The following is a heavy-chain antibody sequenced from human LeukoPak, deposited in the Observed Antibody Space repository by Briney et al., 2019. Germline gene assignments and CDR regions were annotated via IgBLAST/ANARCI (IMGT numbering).Heavy chain of an antibody. V-gene: IGHV3-15*01. D-gene: IGHD5-12*01. Sequence: GGSLRLSCAASGVTFSNAHMSWVRQAPGKGLEWVGRIKAKTDGGTADYAAPVRGRFTMSRDDSKNMLYLQLNSLKTEDTAIYYCTTYRGYSDRWGQGTLLTVSS. CDR3: TTYRGYSDR. J-gene: IGHJ5*02. CDR1: GVTFSNAH. CDR2: IKAKTDGGTA.